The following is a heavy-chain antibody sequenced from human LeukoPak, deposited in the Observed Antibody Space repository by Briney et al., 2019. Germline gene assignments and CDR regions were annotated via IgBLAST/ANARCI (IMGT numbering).Heavy chain of an antibody. D-gene: IGHD4-17*01. CDR3: ASAYGDYRYYFDY. Sequence: GGSLRLSCAASGFTFSSYSMNWVRQAPGKGLEWVSSISSSSSYIYYADSVKGRFTISRDNAKNSLYLQMNSLRAEDTAVYYCASAYGDYRYYFDYWGQGTLVTVPS. V-gene: IGHV3-21*01. CDR2: ISSSSSYI. CDR1: GFTFSSYS. J-gene: IGHJ4*02.